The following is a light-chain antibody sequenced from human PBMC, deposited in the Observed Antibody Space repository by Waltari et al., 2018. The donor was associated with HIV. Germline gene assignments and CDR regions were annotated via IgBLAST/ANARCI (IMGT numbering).Light chain of an antibody. CDR3: QSADNTAIYWV. Sequence: SYELTQPPSVSVSPGQTARITCSGHALPKHYAYWYQQKPGQAPVLVIFKDTERPSGIPDRFSGSSSGTIVTLTISGVQAEDEADYYCQSADNTAIYWVFGGGTKLTVL. V-gene: IGLV3-25*03. CDR2: KDT. J-gene: IGLJ3*02. CDR1: ALPKHY.